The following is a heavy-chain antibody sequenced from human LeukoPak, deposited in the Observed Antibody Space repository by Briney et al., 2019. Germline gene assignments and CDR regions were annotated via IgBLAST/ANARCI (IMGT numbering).Heavy chain of an antibody. CDR2: IKSKSDGGTT. D-gene: IGHD1-1*01. V-gene: IGHV3-15*01. CDR3: TTDSSQRTGTDAGVDY. CDR1: GFTFSNAW. Sequence: GGSLRLSCAASGFTFSNAWMSGVRQAPGKGVEWVGRIKSKSDGGTTDYAAPVKGRFTISRDDSKNTLYLQMNSLKTEDTAVYYCTTDSSQRTGTDAGVDYWGQGTLVTVSS. J-gene: IGHJ4*02.